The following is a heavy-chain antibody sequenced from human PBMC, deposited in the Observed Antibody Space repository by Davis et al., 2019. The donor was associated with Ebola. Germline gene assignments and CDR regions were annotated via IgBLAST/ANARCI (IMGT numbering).Heavy chain of an antibody. CDR1: GGSFSGYY. CDR2: INHSGST. CDR3: ARDSPYYYDSSGYYWNAFDI. Sequence: SETLSLTCAVYGGSFSGYYWSWIRQPPGKRLEWIGEINHSGSTNYNPSLKSRVTISVDTSKNQFSLNLSSVTAADTAVYYCARDSPYYYDSSGYYWNAFDIWGQGTMVTVSS. D-gene: IGHD3-22*01. V-gene: IGHV4-34*01. J-gene: IGHJ3*02.